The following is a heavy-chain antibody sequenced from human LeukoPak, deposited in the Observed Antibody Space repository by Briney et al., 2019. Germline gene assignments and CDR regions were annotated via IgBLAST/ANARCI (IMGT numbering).Heavy chain of an antibody. J-gene: IGHJ6*03. CDR3: ARVGVRSGSYWAADYYYYYMDV. Sequence: PSETLSLTCTVSGGSISSYYWSWIRQPPGKGLEWIGYIYYSGSTNYNPSLKSRATISVDTSKNQFSLKLSSVTAADTAVYYCARVGVRSGSYWAADYYYYYMDVWGKGTTVTISS. CDR1: GGSISSYY. V-gene: IGHV4-59*01. CDR2: IYYSGST. D-gene: IGHD1-26*01.